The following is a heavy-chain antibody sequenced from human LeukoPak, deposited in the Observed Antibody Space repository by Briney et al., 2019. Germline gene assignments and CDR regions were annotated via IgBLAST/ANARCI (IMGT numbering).Heavy chain of an antibody. D-gene: IGHD6-19*01. J-gene: IGHJ4*02. CDR3: AKIVSGTCVY. CDR1: GFTFSSYA. CDR2: ISGSGGST. V-gene: IGHV3-23*01. Sequence: PGGSLRLSCAASGFTFSSYAMSWVRQAPGKGLEWVSAISGSGGSTYYAAYAKGRFTISRDNPKNTLYLQMNSLRAEDTAVYYCAKIVSGTCVYWGQGTLVTVSS.